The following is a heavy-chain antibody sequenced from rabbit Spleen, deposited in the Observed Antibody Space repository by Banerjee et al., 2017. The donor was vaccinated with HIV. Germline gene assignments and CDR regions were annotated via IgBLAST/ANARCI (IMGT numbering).Heavy chain of an antibody. CDR1: GFDFSNYG. J-gene: IGHJ4*01. D-gene: IGHD1-1*01. Sequence: QEQLKESGGGLVQPGESLKLSCKASGFDFSNYGVSWVRQAPGKGLEWIACINIVTGKTVYASWAKGRFIMSRTSSTTVTLQMTSLTAADTATYFCARDLVAVIGWNFGWWGQGTLVTVS. CDR2: INIVTGKT. CDR3: ARDLVAVIGWNFGW. V-gene: IGHV1S45*01.